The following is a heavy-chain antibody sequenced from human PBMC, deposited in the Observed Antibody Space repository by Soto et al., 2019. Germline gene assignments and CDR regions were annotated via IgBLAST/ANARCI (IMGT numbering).Heavy chain of an antibody. CDR2: IYPGDSDT. Sequence: LGESLKISCKGSGYSFTNYWIGWVRQMPGRGLEWMGIIYPGDSDTRYSPSLQGQVTISADKSISTAYLQWSSLKASDTAMYYCVRHGGSATYWRLDRNWFDPWGRGTLVTVSS. CDR3: VRHGGSATYWRLDRNWFDP. V-gene: IGHV5-51*01. CDR1: GYSFTNYW. J-gene: IGHJ5*02. D-gene: IGHD3-10*01.